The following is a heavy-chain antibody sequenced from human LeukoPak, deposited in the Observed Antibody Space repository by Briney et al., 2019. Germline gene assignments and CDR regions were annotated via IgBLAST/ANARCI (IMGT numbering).Heavy chain of an antibody. Sequence: SETLSLTCTVSGGSISSSSYYWGWIRQPPGKGLEWIGSIYYSGSTYYNPSLKSRVTISVDTSKTQFSLKLSSVTAADTAVYYCARHPGSSWNDAFDIWGQGTMVTVSS. D-gene: IGHD6-13*01. CDR1: GGSISSSSYY. V-gene: IGHV4-39*01. J-gene: IGHJ3*02. CDR2: IYYSGST. CDR3: ARHPGSSWNDAFDI.